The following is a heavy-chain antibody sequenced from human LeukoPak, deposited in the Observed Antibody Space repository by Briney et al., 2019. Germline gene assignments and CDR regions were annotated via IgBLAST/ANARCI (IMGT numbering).Heavy chain of an antibody. J-gene: IGHJ6*02. CDR3: ARVANSSSWYSWYYYYGMDV. D-gene: IGHD6-13*01. CDR1: GGSFSDYY. Sequence: ETLSLTCAVYGGSFSDYYWSWVRQAPGKGLEWVANIKQDGSEKYYVDSVKGRFTISRDNAKNSLYLQMNSLRAEDTAVYYCARVANSSSWYSWYYYYGMDVWGQGTTVTVSS. CDR2: IKQDGSEK. V-gene: IGHV3-7*01.